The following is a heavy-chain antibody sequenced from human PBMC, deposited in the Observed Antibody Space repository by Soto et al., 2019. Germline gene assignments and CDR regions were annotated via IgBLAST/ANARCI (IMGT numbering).Heavy chain of an antibody. J-gene: IGHJ4*01. CDR2: IDPRNDIT. V-gene: IGHV1-46*01. Sequence: QVQLVQSGAEVKKPGASVRVSCRPSGYSFTAYYIHWVRQAPGQGLEWMGVIDPRNDITSYAEKFQGRVSMIKDTSTRTVYMELSNLRSEDTAVYYCTRVDSWSGHDPFDYWGQGTLLTVSS. CDR3: TRVDSWSGHDPFDY. D-gene: IGHD3-3*01. CDR1: GYSFTAYY.